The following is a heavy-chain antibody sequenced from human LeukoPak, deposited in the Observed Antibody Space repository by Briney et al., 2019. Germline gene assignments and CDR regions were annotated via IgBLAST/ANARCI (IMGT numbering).Heavy chain of an antibody. Sequence: GGSLRLSCAASGFTFSSYAMSWVRQAPGKGLEWVSAISGSGGSTYYADSVKGRFTISRDNSKNTLYLQMNSLRDEDTAVYYCAKVRGYSYDNDYWGQGTLVTVSS. J-gene: IGHJ4*02. D-gene: IGHD5-18*01. CDR2: ISGSGGST. CDR1: GFTFSSYA. CDR3: AKVRGYSYDNDY. V-gene: IGHV3-23*01.